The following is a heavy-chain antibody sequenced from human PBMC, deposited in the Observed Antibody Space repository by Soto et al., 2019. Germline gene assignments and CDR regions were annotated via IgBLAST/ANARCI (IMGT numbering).Heavy chain of an antibody. Sequence: GGSLRLSCAASGFTFSDYAMSWVRQAPGKGLEWVSSISGSSDSTYYADSVKGRFTISRDNSKNTLYLQMNSLRAEDTAVYYCAKVKTWTYLDYWGQGALVTSPQ. CDR1: GFTFSDYA. D-gene: IGHD5-12*01. J-gene: IGHJ4*02. V-gene: IGHV3-23*01. CDR3: AKVKTWTYLDY. CDR2: ISGSSDST.